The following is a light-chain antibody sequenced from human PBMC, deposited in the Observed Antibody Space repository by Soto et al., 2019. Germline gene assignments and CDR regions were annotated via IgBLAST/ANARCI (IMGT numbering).Light chain of an antibody. CDR1: SSNLGAGYD. Sequence: QSVLTQPPSVSGAPGQRVTISCTGSSSNLGAGYDVHWYQQLPGAAPKLVIFGNRNRPSGVPERFSGSKSGNTASLTVSGLQAEDEADYYCSSYAGSSNVFGTGTKVTVL. CDR3: SSYAGSSNV. J-gene: IGLJ1*01. V-gene: IGLV1-40*01. CDR2: GNR.